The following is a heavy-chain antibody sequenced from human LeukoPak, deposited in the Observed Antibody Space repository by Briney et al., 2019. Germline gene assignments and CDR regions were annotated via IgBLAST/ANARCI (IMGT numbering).Heavy chain of an antibody. CDR1: GYTFTSYG. J-gene: IGHJ5*02. CDR2: ISAYNGNT. D-gene: IGHD3-10*01. Sequence: ASVKVSCKASGYTFTSYGISWVRQAPGQGLEWMGWISAYNGNTNYAQKLQGRVTMTTDTSTSTAYMELRSLRSDDTAVYYCARGDYYGSGSYYNADLINWFDPWGQGTLVTVSS. V-gene: IGHV1-18*01. CDR3: ARGDYYGSGSYYNADLINWFDP.